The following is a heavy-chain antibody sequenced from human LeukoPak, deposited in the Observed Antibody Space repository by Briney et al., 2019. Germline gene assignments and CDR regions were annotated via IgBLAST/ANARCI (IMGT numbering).Heavy chain of an antibody. D-gene: IGHD3-22*01. CDR3: AKDGLSYDTSAHVYYFDY. CDR1: GFTFSDYA. Sequence: PGGSLRLSCVASGFTFSDYAMAWVRQAPGKGLEWVSAITSGGDHTYYAGSVRGRFYISRDNSKNTLYLQMNGLTAEDTALYFCAKDGLSYDTSAHVYYFDYWGQGTLVAVSS. J-gene: IGHJ4*02. CDR2: ITSGGDHT. V-gene: IGHV3-23*01.